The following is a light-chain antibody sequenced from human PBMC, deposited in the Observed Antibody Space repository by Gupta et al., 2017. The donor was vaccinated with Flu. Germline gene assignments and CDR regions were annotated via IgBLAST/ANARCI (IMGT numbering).Light chain of an antibody. Sequence: VTFSCSGSSSNIGRDTVDWYQQVPGSAPKLLIYDYAERPSGVPDRFSGSKSGTSASLAISGLQSEDEADYYCAVWDDSLNGHYVFGSGTKVTVL. V-gene: IGLV1-44*01. CDR3: AVWDDSLNGHYV. CDR1: SSNIGRDT. CDR2: DYA. J-gene: IGLJ1*01.